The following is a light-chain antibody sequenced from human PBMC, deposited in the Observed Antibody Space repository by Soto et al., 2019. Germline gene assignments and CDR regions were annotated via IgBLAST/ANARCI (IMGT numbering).Light chain of an antibody. CDR3: AAWDDSLNGWV. J-gene: IGLJ3*02. CDR1: NSNIGGNL. Sequence: QSVLTQPPSASGTPGQRVTISCTGSNSNIGGNLVNWYQQLPGTAPKLVIFSNHQRPSGVPDRVSGSKSGTSASLANSGLQSDDEADYYCAAWDDSLNGWVFGGGTKLTVL. V-gene: IGLV1-44*01. CDR2: SNH.